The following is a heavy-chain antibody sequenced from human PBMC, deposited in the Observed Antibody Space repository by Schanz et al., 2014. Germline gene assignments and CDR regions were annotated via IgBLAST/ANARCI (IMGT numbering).Heavy chain of an antibody. CDR1: GYRFIGYY. Sequence: QVQLVQSGAEVKKPGASVKVSCQASGYRFIGYYVHWVRQAPGQGLEWMGRVSPYSGDTNYAQMFQGRVTMTTDTSISTAYMELSRLTSDDTAVFFCARENTAVAGMPRVMDVWGQGTTVTVTS. CDR3: ARENTAVAGMPRVMDV. V-gene: IGHV1-2*06. J-gene: IGHJ6*02. CDR2: VSPYSGDT. D-gene: IGHD6-19*01.